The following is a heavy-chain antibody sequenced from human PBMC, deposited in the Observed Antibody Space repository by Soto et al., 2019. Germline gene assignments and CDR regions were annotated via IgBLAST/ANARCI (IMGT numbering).Heavy chain of an antibody. CDR3: AARGPHFWSGYYTGYDCFDP. CDR2: IVVGSGNT. J-gene: IGHJ5*02. CDR1: GFTFTSSA. Sequence: GASVKVSCKASGFTFTSSAVQWVRQARGQRLEWIGWIVVGSGNTNYAQKFQERVTITRDMSTSTAYMELSSLRSEDTAVYYCAARGPHFWSGYYTGYDCFDPWGQGTLVTVSS. V-gene: IGHV1-58*01. D-gene: IGHD3-3*02.